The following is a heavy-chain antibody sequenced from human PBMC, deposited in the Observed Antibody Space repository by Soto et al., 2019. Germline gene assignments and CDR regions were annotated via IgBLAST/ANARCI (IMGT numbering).Heavy chain of an antibody. Sequence: SETLSLTCTVSGGSISSYYWSWIRQPPGKGLEWIGYIYYSGSTNYNPSLKSRVTISVDTSKNQFSLKLSSVTAADTAVYYCAKPADYGDIDYWGQGTLVTVSS. D-gene: IGHD4-17*01. V-gene: IGHV4-59*01. J-gene: IGHJ4*02. CDR3: AKPADYGDIDY. CDR1: GGSISSYY. CDR2: IYYSGST.